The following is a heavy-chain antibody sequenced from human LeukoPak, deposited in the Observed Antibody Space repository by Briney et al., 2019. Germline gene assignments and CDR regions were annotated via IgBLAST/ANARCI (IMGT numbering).Heavy chain of an antibody. Sequence: ASVKVSCKASGYTFINHWMHWVRQAPGQGLEWMGWISAYNGNTNYAQKLQGRVTMTTDTSTSTAYMELRSLRSDDTAVYYCARERYGSGIIDYWGQGTLVTVSS. CDR3: ARERYGSGIIDY. V-gene: IGHV1-18*04. D-gene: IGHD3-10*01. CDR1: GYTFINHW. J-gene: IGHJ4*02. CDR2: ISAYNGNT.